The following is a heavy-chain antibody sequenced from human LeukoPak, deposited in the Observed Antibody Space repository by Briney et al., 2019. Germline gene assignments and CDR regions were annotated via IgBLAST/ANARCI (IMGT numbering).Heavy chain of an antibody. D-gene: IGHD6-19*01. CDR3: ARDPSYSSGCCYFDY. Sequence: GRSLRLSCAASGFTFSSYAMHWVRQAPGKGLEWVAVISYDGSNKYYADSVKGRFTISRGNSKNTLYLQMNSLRAEDTAVYYCARDPSYSSGCCYFDYWGQGTLVTVSS. CDR2: ISYDGSNK. J-gene: IGHJ4*02. CDR1: GFTFSSYA. V-gene: IGHV3-30*04.